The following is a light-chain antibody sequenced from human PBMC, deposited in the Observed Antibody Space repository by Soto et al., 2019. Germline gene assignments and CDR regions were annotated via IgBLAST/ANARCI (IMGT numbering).Light chain of an antibody. CDR3: QHYNSYSPMYT. CDR2: EAS. Sequence: DVQMTQSPSTLSASVGDRVTITCRASQSISTWLAWYQQKPGKAPKVLMYEASTLESGVPSRFSGSGSGTEFTLTISSLQPDDFATYYCQHYNSYSPMYTFGQGTKLEIK. J-gene: IGKJ2*01. CDR1: QSISTW. V-gene: IGKV1-5*03.